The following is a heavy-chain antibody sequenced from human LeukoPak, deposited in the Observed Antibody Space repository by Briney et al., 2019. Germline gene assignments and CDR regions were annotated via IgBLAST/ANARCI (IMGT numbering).Heavy chain of an antibody. CDR2: IYYSGST. D-gene: IGHD2-2*01. Sequence: SETLSLTCSVSGVSITSISYDWGWIRQPPGKGLEWIGSIYYSGSTYYNPSLKSRVTISVDTSKNQFSLKLSSVTAADTAVYYCAREEVVPAAIKGYYYYMDVWGKGTTVTVSS. J-gene: IGHJ6*03. CDR3: AREEVVPAAIKGYYYYMDV. V-gene: IGHV4-39*07. CDR1: GVSITSISYD.